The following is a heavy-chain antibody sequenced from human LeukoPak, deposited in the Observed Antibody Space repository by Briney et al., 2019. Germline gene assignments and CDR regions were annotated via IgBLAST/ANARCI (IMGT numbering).Heavy chain of an antibody. J-gene: IGHJ4*02. V-gene: IGHV1-2*02. D-gene: IGHD3-10*01. CDR1: GYTFTGYY. CDR3: ARDEYYYGSGSYKY. CDR2: INPNSGGT. Sequence: ASVKVSCKASGYTFTGYYMHWVRQAPGQGLKWMGWINPNSGGTNYAQKFQGRVTMTRDTSISTAYMELSRLRSDDTAVYYCARDEYYYGSGSYKYWGQGTLVTVSS.